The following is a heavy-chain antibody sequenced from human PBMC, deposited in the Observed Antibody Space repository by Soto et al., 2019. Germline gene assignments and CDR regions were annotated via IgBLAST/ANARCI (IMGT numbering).Heavy chain of an antibody. V-gene: IGHV3-33*01. CDR2: LWYDESRR. Sequence: QVQLVESGGGVVQPGRSLRLSCAASGFTFRSYGMHWVRQAPVKGLEWVAVLWYDESRRYYADSVQGRFTISRDISQNTLYLQLSDLRAEDTAVYYWARDICSGGFCLDYWGQGTLVTVSS. CDR1: GFTFRSYG. CDR3: ARDICSGGFCLDY. D-gene: IGHD2-15*01. J-gene: IGHJ4*02.